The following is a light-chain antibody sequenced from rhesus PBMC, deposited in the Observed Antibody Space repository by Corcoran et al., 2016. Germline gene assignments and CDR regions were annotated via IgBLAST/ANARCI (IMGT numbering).Light chain of an antibody. CDR1: QSISSW. CDR3: QQYSSSPLT. V-gene: IGKV1-22*01. Sequence: DIQMTQSPSSLSASVGDTVPITCRASQSISSWLAWYQQKPRKAPKLLIYKASSLQSGVPSRFSCSGYETDFTLTISSRQSEDFATYHCQQYSSSPLTFGGGTKVELK. CDR2: KAS. J-gene: IGKJ4*01.